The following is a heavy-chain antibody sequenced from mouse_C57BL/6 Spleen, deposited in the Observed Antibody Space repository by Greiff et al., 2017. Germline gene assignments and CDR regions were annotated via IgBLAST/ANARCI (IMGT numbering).Heavy chain of an antibody. CDR3: ARSHYYGSSWFDY. V-gene: IGHV1-18*01. CDR2: INPNNGGT. J-gene: IGHJ2*01. Sequence: VQLQQSGPELVKPGASVKIPCKASGYTFTDYNMDWVKQSHGKSLEWIGDINPNNGGTIYNQKFKGKATLTVDKSSSTAYMELRSLTSEDTAVYYCARSHYYGSSWFDYWGQGTTLTVSS. D-gene: IGHD1-1*01. CDR1: GYTFTDYN.